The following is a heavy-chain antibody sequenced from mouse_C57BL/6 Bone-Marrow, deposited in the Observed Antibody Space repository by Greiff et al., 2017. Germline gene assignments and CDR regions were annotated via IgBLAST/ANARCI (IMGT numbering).Heavy chain of an antibody. CDR1: GYTFTSYW. CDR2: IDPSDSET. D-gene: IGHD2-3*01. J-gene: IGHJ4*01. Sequence: QVQLQQPGAELVRPGSSVKLSCKASGYTFTSYWMHWVKQRPIQGLEWIGNIDPSDSETHYNQKFKDKATLTVDKSSSTAYMQLRSLTSEDSAVYYCARFFDGYSYYYAMDYWGQGTSVTVSS. V-gene: IGHV1-52*01. CDR3: ARFFDGYSYYYAMDY.